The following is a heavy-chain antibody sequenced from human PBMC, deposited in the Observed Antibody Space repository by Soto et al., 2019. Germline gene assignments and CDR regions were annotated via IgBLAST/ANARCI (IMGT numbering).Heavy chain of an antibody. V-gene: IGHV1-46*01. D-gene: IGHD6-19*01. CDR3: AREWEYSSGFRLLYHRSPRCKHV. CDR1: GYTFTIYY. CDR2: INPSGGST. Sequence: ASVKVSCKASGYTFTIYYRHWVRQAPGQGLEWMGIINPSGGSTSYAQKFQGRVTMTRDTSTSTVCMELSSLRSEDTAVYYCAREWEYSSGFRLLYHRSPRCKHVWCQAPTLTVS. J-gene: IGHJ6*02.